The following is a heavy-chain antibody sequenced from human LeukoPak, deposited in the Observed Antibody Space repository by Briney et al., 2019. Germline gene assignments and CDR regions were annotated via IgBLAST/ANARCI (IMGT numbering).Heavy chain of an antibody. CDR1: GGSFSSYY. J-gene: IGHJ4*02. CDR3: ARGVRPSSFDY. D-gene: IGHD3-16*01. Sequence: PSETLSLTCTVSGGSFSSYYWTWIRQPPEKGLEYIGFIYDSETTNYSPSLKGRAIISVDTSKIQFSLTLSSVTATDTAVYYCARGVRPSSFDYWGQGIRVTVSS. CDR2: IYDSETT. V-gene: IGHV4-59*01.